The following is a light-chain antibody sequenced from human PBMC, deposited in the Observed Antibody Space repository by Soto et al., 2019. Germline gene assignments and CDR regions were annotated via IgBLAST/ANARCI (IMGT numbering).Light chain of an antibody. CDR2: LEGSGSY. CDR3: ETWDSNTRV. J-gene: IGLJ3*02. CDR1: SGHSSYI. Sequence: QLVLTQSSSASASPGSSVKLTCTLSSGHSSYIIAWHQQQPGKAPRYLMKLEGSGSYNKGSGVPDRFSGSSSGADRYLTISNLHSEDEADYYCETWDSNTRVFGGGTKLTVL. V-gene: IGLV4-60*03.